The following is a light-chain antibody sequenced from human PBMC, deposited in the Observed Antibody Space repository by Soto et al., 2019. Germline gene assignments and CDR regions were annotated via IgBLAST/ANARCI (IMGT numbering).Light chain of an antibody. CDR1: QSVLYSSNNKNY. J-gene: IGKJ1*01. Sequence: DIVMTQSPDSLAVSLGERATINCKSSQSVLYSSNNKNYLAWYQQKPGHPPKLLIYWASTRESGAPDRFSGSGSGTDFTLTISSLQAEDGAVYYCQQYYSTPRTFGQGTKVEIK. CDR2: WAS. CDR3: QQYYSTPRT. V-gene: IGKV4-1*01.